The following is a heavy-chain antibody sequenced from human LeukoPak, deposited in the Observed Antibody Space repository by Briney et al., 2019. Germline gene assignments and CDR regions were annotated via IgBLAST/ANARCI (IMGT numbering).Heavy chain of an antibody. CDR2: ISSRSGYI. CDR1: GFTFSSYE. J-gene: IGHJ4*02. V-gene: IGHV3-21*01. Sequence: PGGSLRLSCAASGFTFSSYEMNWVRQAPGQGLDWVSSISSRSGYIYYAESVKGRFTISRDNAKNSLYLQMNSLRAEDTAVYYCVRERGSIGTDLHFWGQGTLVTVSS. CDR3: VRERGSIGTDLHF. D-gene: IGHD1-1*01.